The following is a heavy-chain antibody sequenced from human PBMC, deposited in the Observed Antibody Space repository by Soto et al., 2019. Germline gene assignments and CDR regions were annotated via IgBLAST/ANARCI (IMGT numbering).Heavy chain of an antibody. D-gene: IGHD3-10*01. CDR3: ARVEEYDGRPLDF. J-gene: IGHJ4*02. Sequence: QTLSLTCAISGDIVSSNSASCNWIRQSPSRGLEWLGRTYYRSKWYNEYAVSSRSRISINPDTSKNQFSLQLNFVISEDTAVYYCARVEEYDGRPLDFWGQGIQVTVYS. V-gene: IGHV6-1*01. CDR2: TYYRSKWYN. CDR1: GDIVSSNSAS.